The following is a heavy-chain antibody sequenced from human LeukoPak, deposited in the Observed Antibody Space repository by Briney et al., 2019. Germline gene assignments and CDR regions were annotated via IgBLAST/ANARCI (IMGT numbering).Heavy chain of an antibody. D-gene: IGHD1-26*01. CDR1: GGTFSSYA. J-gene: IGHJ4*02. CDR3: ARGGLIVGVTPFDY. CDR2: IIPIFGTA. V-gene: IGHV1-69*05. Sequence: SVKVSCKASGGTFSSYAISWVRQAPGQGLEWMGRIIPIFGTANYPQKFQGRVTITTDESTSTAYMELSSLRSEDTAVYYCARGGLIVGVTPFDYWGQGTLVTVSS.